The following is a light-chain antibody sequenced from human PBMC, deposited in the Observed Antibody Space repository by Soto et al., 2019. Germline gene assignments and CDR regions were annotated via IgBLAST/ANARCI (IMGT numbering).Light chain of an antibody. CDR2: GVS. CDR3: QKYGSAPLT. V-gene: IGKV3-20*01. CDR1: QSVSSGY. Sequence: DIVLTQSPGTVSLSPGERATLSCRASQSVSSGYLAWYQQKPGQAHRLLIYGVSSRATGIPDRFSGSGSGTDFTLTISRLEPEDFAVYYCQKYGSAPLTFGQGTKVEIK. J-gene: IGKJ1*01.